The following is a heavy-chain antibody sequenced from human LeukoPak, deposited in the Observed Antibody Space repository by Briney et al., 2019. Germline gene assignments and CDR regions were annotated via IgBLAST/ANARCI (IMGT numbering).Heavy chain of an antibody. CDR1: GGSISISSYY. Sequence: SETLSLTCTVSGGSISISSYYWGWIRQPPGKGLEWIGSIYYSGSTYYNPSLKCRVTISVDTSKNQFSLKLSSVTAADTAVYYCARQGIAAAGPFDYWGQGTLVTVSS. CDR3: ARQGIAAAGPFDY. D-gene: IGHD6-13*01. J-gene: IGHJ4*02. CDR2: IYYSGST. V-gene: IGHV4-39*01.